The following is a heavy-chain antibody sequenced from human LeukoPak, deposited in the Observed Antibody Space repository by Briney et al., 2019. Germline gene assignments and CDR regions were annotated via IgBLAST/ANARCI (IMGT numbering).Heavy chain of an antibody. V-gene: IGHV1-46*01. CDR1: GYTFTSYY. Sequence: GASVKVSCKASGYTFTSYYMHWVRQAPGQGLEWMGIINPSGGSTSYAQKFQGRVTMTRDTSTSTVYMELSSLRSEDTAVYYCATSAEFWSGPGDYFDYWGQGTLVTVSS. CDR3: ATSAEFWSGPGDYFDY. J-gene: IGHJ4*02. CDR2: INPSGGST. D-gene: IGHD3-3*01.